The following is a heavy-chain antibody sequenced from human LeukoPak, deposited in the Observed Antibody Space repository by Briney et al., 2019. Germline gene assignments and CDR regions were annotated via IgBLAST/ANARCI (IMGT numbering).Heavy chain of an antibody. CDR2: ISYDGSNK. D-gene: IGHD2-21*02. CDR1: GFTFSSYG. CDR3: AKLPYCGGDCYAGASDI. J-gene: IGHJ3*02. V-gene: IGHV3-30*18. Sequence: PGGSLRLSCAASGFTFSSYGMHWVRQAAGKGLEWVALISYDGSNKYYANSVKGRLTISRDNPKNTLYLQMNSLTAEDTAVYYCAKLPYCGGDCYAGASDIWGQGTMVTVSS.